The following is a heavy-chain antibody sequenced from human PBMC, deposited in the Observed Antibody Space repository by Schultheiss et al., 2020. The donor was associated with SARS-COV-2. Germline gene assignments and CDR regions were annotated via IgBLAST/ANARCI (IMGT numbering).Heavy chain of an antibody. Sequence: SETLSLTCTVSGGSISSYYWSWIRQPPGKGLEWIGEISRRGSTTYNPSLRGRVSISLDTSTNQFSLKLSSVTAADTAVYYCARGGRGYSGYSPWGQGTLVTVSS. D-gene: IGHD5-12*01. CDR1: GGSISSYY. V-gene: IGHV4-34*01. CDR3: ARGGRGYSGYSP. J-gene: IGHJ5*02. CDR2: ISRRGST.